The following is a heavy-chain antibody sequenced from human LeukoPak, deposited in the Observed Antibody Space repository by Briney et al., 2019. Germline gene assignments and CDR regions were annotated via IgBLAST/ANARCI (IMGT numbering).Heavy chain of an antibody. CDR2: IYYSGST. D-gene: IGHD6-6*01. CDR3: ARQAIAARPSWFDP. CDR1: GGSISSSSYY. V-gene: IGHV4-39*01. J-gene: IGHJ5*02. Sequence: SETLSLTCTVSGGSISSSSYYWGWIRQPPGKGLEWIGSIYYSGSTYYNPSLKSRVTISVDTSKNQFSLKLSSVTAADTAVYYCARQAIAARPSWFDPWGQGTLVTVSS.